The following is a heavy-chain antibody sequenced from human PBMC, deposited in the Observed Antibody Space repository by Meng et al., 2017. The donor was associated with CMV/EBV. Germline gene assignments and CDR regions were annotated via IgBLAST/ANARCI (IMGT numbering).Heavy chain of an antibody. V-gene: IGHV1-2*02. CDR3: ARVGVRLGPFDY. J-gene: IGHJ4*02. CDR1: GYTFTGYY. Sequence: QGPRVQAGAGVKKPGASVKVSCKASGYTFTGYYMHWVRQAPGQGLEWMGWINPNSGGTNYAQKFQGRVTMTRDTSISTAYMELSRLRSDDTAVYYCARVGVRLGPFDYWGQGTLVTVSS. D-gene: IGHD1-26*01. CDR2: INPNSGGT.